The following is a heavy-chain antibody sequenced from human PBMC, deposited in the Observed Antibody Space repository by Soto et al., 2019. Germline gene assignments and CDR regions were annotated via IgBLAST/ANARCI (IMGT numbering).Heavy chain of an antibody. D-gene: IGHD3-3*01. V-gene: IGHV4-59*01. Sequence: ETLSLTCTVSGGSISIYYWSWIRQPPGKGLEWIGYIYYSGSTNYNPSLKSRVTISVDTSKNHFSLKLSSVTAADTAVYYCARCFDFWSGSNWFDPWGQGTLVTSPQ. J-gene: IGHJ5*02. CDR1: GGSISIYY. CDR2: IYYSGST. CDR3: ARCFDFWSGSNWFDP.